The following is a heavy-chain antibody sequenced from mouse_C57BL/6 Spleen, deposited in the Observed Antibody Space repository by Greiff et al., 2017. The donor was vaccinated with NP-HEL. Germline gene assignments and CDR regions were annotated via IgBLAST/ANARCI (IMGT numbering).Heavy chain of an antibody. CDR2: IDPSDSYT. D-gene: IGHD1-1*01. CDR1: GYTFTSYW. V-gene: IGHV1-50*01. J-gene: IGHJ3*01. CDR3: ARAYYYGPFAY. Sequence: QVQLQQPGAELVKPGASVKLSCKASGYTFTSYWMQWVKQRPGQGLEWIGVIDPSDSYTNYNQKFKGKATLTVDTSSSTAYMQLSSLTSEDSAVYYCARAYYYGPFAYWGQGTLVTVSA.